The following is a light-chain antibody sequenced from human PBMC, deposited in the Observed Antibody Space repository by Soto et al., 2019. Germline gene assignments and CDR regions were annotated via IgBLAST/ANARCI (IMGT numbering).Light chain of an antibody. CDR3: SSYAGANRV. J-gene: IGLJ1*01. CDR1: SSDVGANNY. CDR2: EVT. Sequence: QSALTQPPSASGSPGQSVTISCTGTSSDVGANNYVSWYQQHPGKAPKLMICEVTKRPSGVPDRFSGSKSGNTASLTVSGLQAEDEADYYCSSYAGANRVFGTGTKLTVL. V-gene: IGLV2-8*01.